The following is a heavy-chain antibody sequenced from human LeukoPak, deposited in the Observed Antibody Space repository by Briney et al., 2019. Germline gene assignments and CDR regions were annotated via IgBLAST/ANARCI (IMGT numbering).Heavy chain of an antibody. CDR1: GYTFTSHY. J-gene: IGHJ4*02. CDR2: ISPSGGST. CDR3: ARAKLEYYYDSSGYFFDY. D-gene: IGHD3-22*01. V-gene: IGHV1-46*01. Sequence: ASVKVSCKASGYTFTSHYMHWVRQAPEQGREWMGIISPSGGSTGYAQKFQGRVTMTRDMSTRTDYMELRSLRSDDTAVYYCARAKLEYYYDSSGYFFDYWGQGTLVTVSS.